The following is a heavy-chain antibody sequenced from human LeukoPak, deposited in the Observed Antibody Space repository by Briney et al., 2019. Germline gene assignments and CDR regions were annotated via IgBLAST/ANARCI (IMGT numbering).Heavy chain of an antibody. CDR1: GGSFSGYY. J-gene: IGHJ5*02. D-gene: IGHD3-22*01. Sequence: PSETLSFTCAVYGGSFSGYYWSWIRQPPGKGLEWIGEINHSGSTNYNPSLKSRVTISVDTSKNQFSLKLSSVTAADTAVYYCARGVGIVVVITSCWFDPWGQGTLVTVSS. V-gene: IGHV4-34*01. CDR3: ARGVGIVVVITSCWFDP. CDR2: INHSGST.